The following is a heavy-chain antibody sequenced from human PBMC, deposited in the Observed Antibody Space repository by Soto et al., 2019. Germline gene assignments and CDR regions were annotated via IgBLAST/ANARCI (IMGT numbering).Heavy chain of an antibody. J-gene: IGHJ3*02. D-gene: IGHD3-22*01. CDR3: ASFSYYYDSSGYPTADAFHI. CDR1: GGSISSGDYY. V-gene: IGHV4-30-4*01. CDR2: IYYSGST. Sequence: QVQLQESGPGLVKPSQTLSLTCTVSGGSISSGDYYWSWIRQPPGKGLEGIGYIYYSGSTYYNPSLKSLVTISVSTSNNLFSLKLSSVTAAATAVYYCASFSYYYDSSGYPTADAFHIWGQGTMVTVSS.